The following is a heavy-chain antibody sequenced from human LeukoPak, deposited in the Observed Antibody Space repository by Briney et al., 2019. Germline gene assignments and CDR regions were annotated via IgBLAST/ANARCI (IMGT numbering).Heavy chain of an antibody. CDR3: ARDDYGPLDG. Sequence: PGGSLRLSCAASGFSVGNYYMSWVRQAPGKGLEWVSIIYSSGSTYYPDSVKGRFTISRDNSKNTLYLQMTSLRHEDTAVYYCARDDYGPLDGWGQGTLVTVSS. J-gene: IGHJ4*02. D-gene: IGHD4-17*01. V-gene: IGHV3-53*01. CDR2: IYSSGST. CDR1: GFSVGNYY.